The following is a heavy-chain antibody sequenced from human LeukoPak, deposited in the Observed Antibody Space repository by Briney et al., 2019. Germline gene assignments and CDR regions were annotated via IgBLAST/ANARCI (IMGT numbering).Heavy chain of an antibody. J-gene: IGHJ5*01. CDR2: IYYSGST. CDR3: ARTRGWYDS. V-gene: IGHV4-59*01. CDR1: GGSISSYY. Sequence: PSETLSLTCTVSGGSISSYYWSWIRQPPGKGLEWIGYIYYSGSTSYNPSLKSRVTISVDTSKNQFSLKLSSVTAADTAVYYCARTRGWYDSWGQGTLVTVSS.